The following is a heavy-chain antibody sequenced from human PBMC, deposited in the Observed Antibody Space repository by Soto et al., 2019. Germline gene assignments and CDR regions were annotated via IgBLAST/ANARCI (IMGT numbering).Heavy chain of an antibody. CDR3: ARGHCSSTSCYVLGWRYYYYGMDV. J-gene: IGHJ6*02. CDR2: INPNSGGT. CDR1: GYTFTGYY. D-gene: IGHD2-2*01. V-gene: IGHV1-2*04. Sequence: ASVKVSCKASGYTFTGYYMHWVRQAPGQGLERMGWINPNSGGTNYAQKFQGWVTMTRDTSISTAYMELSRLRSDDTAVYYCARGHCSSTSCYVLGWRYYYYGMDVWGQGTTVTVSS.